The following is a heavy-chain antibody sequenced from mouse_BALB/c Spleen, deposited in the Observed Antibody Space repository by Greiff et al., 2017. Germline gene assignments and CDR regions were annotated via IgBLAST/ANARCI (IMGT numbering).Heavy chain of an antibody. V-gene: IGHV5-17*02. Sequence: EVQGVESGGGLVQPGGSRKLSCAASGFTFSSFGMHWVRQAPEKGLEWVAYISSGSSTIYYADTVKGRFTISRDNPKNTLFLQMTSLRSEDTAMYYCARFQGMDYWGQGTSVTVSS. CDR2: ISSGSSTI. J-gene: IGHJ4*01. CDR1: GFTFSSFG. CDR3: ARFQGMDY.